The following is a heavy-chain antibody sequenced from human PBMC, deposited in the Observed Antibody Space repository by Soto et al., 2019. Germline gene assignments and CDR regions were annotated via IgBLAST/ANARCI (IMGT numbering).Heavy chain of an antibody. V-gene: IGHV1-69*13. CDR2: IIPIFGTA. D-gene: IGHD3-10*01. J-gene: IGHJ6*02. CDR1: GGTFSIYA. CDR3: ARDSVRGVIMDYYYGMDV. Sequence: SVKVSCKASGGTFSIYAISWVRQAPGQGLEWMGGIIPIFGTANYAQKFQGRVTITADESTSTAYMELSSLRSEDTAVYYCARDSVRGVIMDYYYGMDVWGQGTTVTVSS.